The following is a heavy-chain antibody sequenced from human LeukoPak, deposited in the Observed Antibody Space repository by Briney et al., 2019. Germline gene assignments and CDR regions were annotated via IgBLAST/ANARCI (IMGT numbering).Heavy chain of an antibody. CDR2: INPNSGGT. V-gene: IGHV1-2*02. CDR1: GYTFTGYY. CDR3: AKNIYDYVWGSLTFDY. Sequence: ASVKVSCKASGYTFTGYYMHWVRQAPGQGLEWMGWINPNSGGTNYAQRFQGRVTMTRDTSISTAYMELSRLRSDDTAVYYCAKNIYDYVWGSLTFDYWGQGTLVTVSS. J-gene: IGHJ4*02. D-gene: IGHD3-16*01.